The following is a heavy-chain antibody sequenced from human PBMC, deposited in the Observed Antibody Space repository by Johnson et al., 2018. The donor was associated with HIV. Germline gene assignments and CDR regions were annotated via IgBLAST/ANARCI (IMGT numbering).Heavy chain of an antibody. CDR3: AKPDAPNYSSTVGSAFDM. CDR2: ISYDGSNK. V-gene: IGHV3-30*18. CDR1: EFTFSNYA. D-gene: IGHD6-13*01. Sequence: QVQLVESGGGVVQPGRSLKLSCAASEFTFSNYAMHWVRQAPGKGLEWVAVISYDGSNKYYADSVKGRFNISRDNSKNTLYLQMNSLRAEDTALYYCAKPDAPNYSSTVGSAFDMWGQGTMVTVSS. J-gene: IGHJ3*02.